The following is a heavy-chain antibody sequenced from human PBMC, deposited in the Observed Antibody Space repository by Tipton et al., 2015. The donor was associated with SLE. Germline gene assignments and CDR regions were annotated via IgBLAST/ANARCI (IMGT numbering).Heavy chain of an antibody. CDR3: ARGATVTRFDY. D-gene: IGHD4-17*01. V-gene: IGHV4-38-2*02. Sequence: TLSLTCSVSGFSVSSGYYWGWIRQPPGKGLEWIGAFYHSGTTYYSSSLKSRVTMSVDTSKNQLSLNLGSLTAADTAIYYCARGATVTRFDYWGQGALVTVSS. CDR1: GFSVSSGYY. CDR2: FYHSGTT. J-gene: IGHJ4*02.